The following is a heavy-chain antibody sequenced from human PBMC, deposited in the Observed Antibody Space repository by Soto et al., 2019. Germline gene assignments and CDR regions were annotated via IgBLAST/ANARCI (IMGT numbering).Heavy chain of an antibody. V-gene: IGHV3-48*01. J-gene: IGHJ4*02. CDR1: GFTFSSYS. CDR3: ARDKITGILDY. D-gene: IGHD1-20*01. Sequence: GGSLRLSCAASGFTFSSYSMNWVRQAPGKGLEWVSYISSSSSTIYYADSVKGRVTITRDTSASTAYMELSSLRSEDTAVYYCARDKITGILDYWGQGTLVTVSS. CDR2: ISSSSSTI.